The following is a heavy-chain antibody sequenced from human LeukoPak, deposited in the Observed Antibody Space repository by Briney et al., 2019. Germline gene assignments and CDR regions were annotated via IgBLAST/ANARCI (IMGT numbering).Heavy chain of an antibody. CDR3: ARTSYYGSGTYYPVFDS. J-gene: IGHJ4*02. Sequence: GGSLRLSCAASGFSFSSYSMNWVRQAPGKGLEWVSYISSSTSTIDYADSVKGRFTISRDNAKNSLYLQMNSLRDEDTAVYYRARTSYYGSGTYYPVFDSWGQGTLVTVSS. CDR2: ISSSTSTI. D-gene: IGHD3-10*01. V-gene: IGHV3-48*02. CDR1: GFSFSSYS.